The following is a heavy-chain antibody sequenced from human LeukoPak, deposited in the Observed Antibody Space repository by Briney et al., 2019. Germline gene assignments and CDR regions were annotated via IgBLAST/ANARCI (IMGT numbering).Heavy chain of an antibody. D-gene: IGHD3-3*01. V-gene: IGHV1-69*05. J-gene: IGHJ4*02. CDR2: IIPIFGTA. CDR3: ARVSYYDFWSSDY. CDR1: GGTFSSYA. Sequence: SVKVSCKASGGTFSSYAISWVRQAPGQGLEWMGRIIPIFGTANYAQKLQGRVTIATDESTSTAYMELSSLRSEDTAVYYCARVSYYDFWSSDYWGQGTLVTVSS.